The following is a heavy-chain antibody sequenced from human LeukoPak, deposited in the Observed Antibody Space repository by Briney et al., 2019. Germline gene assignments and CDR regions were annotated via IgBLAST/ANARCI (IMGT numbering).Heavy chain of an antibody. V-gene: IGHV4-59*12. J-gene: IGHJ3*02. Sequence: SETLSLTCTVSGGSISSYYWSWIRQPPGKGLVWIGYIHYSGSTNYNPSLKSRVTISVDKSKNQFSLKLSSVTAADTAVYYCARSSGSYPGNDAFDIWGQGTMVTVSS. CDR3: ARSSGSYPGNDAFDI. CDR1: GGSISSYY. CDR2: IHYSGST. D-gene: IGHD1-26*01.